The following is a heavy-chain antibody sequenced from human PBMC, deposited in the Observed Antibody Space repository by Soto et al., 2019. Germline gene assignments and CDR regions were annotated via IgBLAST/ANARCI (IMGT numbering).Heavy chain of an antibody. CDR2: ISGSGGST. CDR3: AKEGIEDYGSGRNFYYYYYGMDV. Sequence: PGGSLRLSCAASGFTFSSYAMSWVRQAPGKGLEWVSAISGSGGSTYYADSVKGRFTISGDNSKNTLYLQMNSLRAEDTAVYYCAKEGIEDYGSGRNFYYYYYGMDVWGQGTTVTVSS. D-gene: IGHD3-10*01. J-gene: IGHJ6*02. CDR1: GFTFSSYA. V-gene: IGHV3-23*01.